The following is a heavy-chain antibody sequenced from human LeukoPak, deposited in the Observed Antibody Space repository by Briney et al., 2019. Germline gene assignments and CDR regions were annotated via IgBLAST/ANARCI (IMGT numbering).Heavy chain of an antibody. D-gene: IGHD2/OR15-2a*01. J-gene: IGHJ5*02. V-gene: IGHV4-59*08. CDR2: IYNSGHT. Sequence: PSETLSLTCTVSGASLSSDYWSWIRQSPGKGLEWIGYIYNSGHTISNPSLNSRVSLSLDTSNNQFSLKLTSVTAAYTAVYYCARHPFQYPFDHWGQGTVVSVSS. CDR1: GASLSSDY. CDR3: ARHPFQYPFDH.